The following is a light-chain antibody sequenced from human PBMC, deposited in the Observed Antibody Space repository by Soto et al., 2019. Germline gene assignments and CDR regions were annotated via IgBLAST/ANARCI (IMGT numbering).Light chain of an antibody. CDR1: QSVSSSY. V-gene: IGKV3-20*01. Sequence: EIVLTQSPGTLSLSPGERATLSCRASQSVSSSYLAWYQQKPGQAPRLLIYAASSRATGIPDRFSGSGYGIDFTLTISSLEPEDFSLYYCQQYGSSRYTFGQGTKLEIK. CDR3: QQYGSSRYT. J-gene: IGKJ2*01. CDR2: AAS.